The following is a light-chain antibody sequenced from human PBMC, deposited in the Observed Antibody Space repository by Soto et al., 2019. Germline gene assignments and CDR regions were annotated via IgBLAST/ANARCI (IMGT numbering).Light chain of an antibody. CDR3: QHDGSSSWK. Sequence: IVVTLAPDSLSSSPPERLTLSYRISQSISSSYLAWYQQRPGQAPRLLIYGASSRATGIPDRFSGSGSGTEFTLTISRLEPEDFAVYYCQHDGSSSWKFGEGTKVEIK. J-gene: IGKJ1*01. V-gene: IGKV3-20*01. CDR1: QSISSSY. CDR2: GAS.